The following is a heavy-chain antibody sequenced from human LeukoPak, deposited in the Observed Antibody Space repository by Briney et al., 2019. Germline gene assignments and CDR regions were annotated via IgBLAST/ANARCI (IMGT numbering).Heavy chain of an antibody. CDR2: IYYSGST. J-gene: IGHJ6*02. V-gene: IGHV4-31*03. CDR3: ARTVSGPAGYYYGMDV. CDR1: GGSISSGGYY. D-gene: IGHD2-2*01. Sequence: PSQTLSLTCTVSGGSISSGGYYWSWIRQHPGKGLEWIGYIYYSGSTYYNPSLKSRVTISVDTSKNQFSLKLSSVTAADTAVYYCARTVSGPAGYYYGMDVWGQGTTVTVSS.